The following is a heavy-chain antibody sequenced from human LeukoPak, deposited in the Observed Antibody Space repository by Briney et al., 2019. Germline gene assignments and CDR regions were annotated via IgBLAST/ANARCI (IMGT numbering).Heavy chain of an antibody. CDR3: ARDVSDIVVVPAAMYYYYGMDV. CDR2: ISYDGSNK. V-gene: IGHV3-30-3*01. Sequence: PGGSLRFSCAASGFTFSSYAMHWVRQAPGKGLEWVAVISYDGSNKYYADSVKGRFTISRDNSKNTPYLQMNSLRAEDTAVYYCARDVSDIVVVPAAMYYYYGMDVWGQGTTVTVSS. J-gene: IGHJ6*02. D-gene: IGHD2-2*01. CDR1: GFTFSSYA.